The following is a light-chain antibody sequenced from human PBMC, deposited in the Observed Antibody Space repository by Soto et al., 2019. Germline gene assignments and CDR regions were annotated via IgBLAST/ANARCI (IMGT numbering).Light chain of an antibody. Sequence: EIVLTQSPGTLSLSPGERATLSCRASQSVSSSYLAWYQQKPGQSPRLLIYAASTRATDVPARFSGGGSETEFTLTISSLQSEDFAVYYCQQRSNWPITFGQGTRLEI. V-gene: IGKV3D-20*02. CDR3: QQRSNWPIT. CDR2: AAS. CDR1: QSVSSSY. J-gene: IGKJ5*01.